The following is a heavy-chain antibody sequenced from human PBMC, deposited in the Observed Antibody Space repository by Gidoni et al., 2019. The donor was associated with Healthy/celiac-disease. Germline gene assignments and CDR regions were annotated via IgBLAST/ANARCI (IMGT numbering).Heavy chain of an antibody. CDR2: ISYDGSNK. CDR1: GFTFSSSG. Sequence: QVQLVESGGGVVQPGRSLRLSCAASGFTFSSSGMHWVRPAPGKGLEWVAVISYDGSNKYYADSVKGRFTISRDNSKNTLYLQMNSLRAEDTAVYYCAKDRGAYCGGDCYSRGDHYGMDVWGQGTTVTVSS. D-gene: IGHD2-21*02. V-gene: IGHV3-30*18. CDR3: AKDRGAYCGGDCYSRGDHYGMDV. J-gene: IGHJ6*02.